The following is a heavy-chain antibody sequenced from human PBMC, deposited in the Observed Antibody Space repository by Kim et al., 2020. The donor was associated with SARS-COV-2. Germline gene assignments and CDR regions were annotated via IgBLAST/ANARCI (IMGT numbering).Heavy chain of an antibody. J-gene: IGHJ4*02. CDR3: ARGMTTVTPFDY. V-gene: IGHV4-4*02. Sequence: NSHPSLKSRVTISVAKSQHQFSLKLSYVTAADTAVYYCARGMTTVTPFDYWGQGTLVTVSS. D-gene: IGHD4-17*01.